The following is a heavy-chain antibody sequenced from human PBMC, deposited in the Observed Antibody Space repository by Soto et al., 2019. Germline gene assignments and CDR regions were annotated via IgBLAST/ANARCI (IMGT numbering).Heavy chain of an antibody. V-gene: IGHV1-18*01. Sequence: QVHLVQSGAEVKKPGASVKVSCKGSGYTFTSYGITWVRQAPGQGLEWMGWITAHNGNTNYAHKVQGTVTVARGTSSSTAYMELRGLRSVDQAVYYCARRRYGDYWGQGALVSVSS. D-gene: IGHD4-17*01. CDR2: ITAHNGNT. CDR1: GYTFTSYG. CDR3: ARRRYGDY. J-gene: IGHJ4*02.